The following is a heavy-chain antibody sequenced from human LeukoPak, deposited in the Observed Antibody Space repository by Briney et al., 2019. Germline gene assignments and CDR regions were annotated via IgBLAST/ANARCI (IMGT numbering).Heavy chain of an antibody. CDR2: ISNDGSKK. Sequence: PGGSLRLSCAASGFTFSSYAMHWVRQAPGKGLEWVAVISNDGSKKYYADSVKGRLTISRDDSKSTLYLQMNSLRAEDTAVYYCARGAVGYFEYWGQGTLVTVSS. V-gene: IGHV3-30-3*01. J-gene: IGHJ4*02. CDR1: GFTFSSYA. CDR3: ARGAVGYFEY.